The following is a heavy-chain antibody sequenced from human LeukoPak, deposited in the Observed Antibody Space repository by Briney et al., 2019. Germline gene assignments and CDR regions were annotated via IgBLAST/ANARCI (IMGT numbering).Heavy chain of an antibody. D-gene: IGHD4-17*01. J-gene: IGHJ4*02. CDR1: GFTFSSYA. CDR2: IRSKAYGGTT. Sequence: PGGSLRLSCAASGFTFSSYAMSWVRQAPGKGLEWVGFIRSKAYGGTTEYAASVKGRFTISRDDSKSIAYLQMNSLKTEDTAVYYCTRDDYGELYWGQGTLVTVSS. V-gene: IGHV3-49*04. CDR3: TRDDYGELY.